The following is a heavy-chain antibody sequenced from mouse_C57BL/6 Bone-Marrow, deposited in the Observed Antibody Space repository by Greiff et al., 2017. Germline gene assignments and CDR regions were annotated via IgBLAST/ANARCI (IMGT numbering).Heavy chain of an antibody. CDR3: ARGELLRY. CDR2: ISDGGSYT. Sequence: EVQLVESGGGLVKPGGSLKLSCAASGFTFSSYAMSWVRQTPEKRLEWVATISDGGSYTYYPDNVKGRFTISRDNAKNNLYLQMSHLKSEDTAMYYCARGELLRYWGQGTLVTVSA. V-gene: IGHV5-4*01. J-gene: IGHJ3*01. D-gene: IGHD1-1*01. CDR1: GFTFSSYA.